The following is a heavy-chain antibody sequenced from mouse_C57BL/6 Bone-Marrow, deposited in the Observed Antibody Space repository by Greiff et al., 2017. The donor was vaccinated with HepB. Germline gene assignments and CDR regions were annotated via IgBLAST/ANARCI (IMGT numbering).Heavy chain of an antibody. CDR3: TRPYYFDY. CDR2: IDPETGGT. Sequence: QVHVKQSGAELVRPGASVTLSCKASGYTFTDYEMHWVKQTPVHGLEWIGAIDPETGGTAYNQKFKGKAILTADKSSSTAYMELRSLTSEDSAVYYCTRPYYFDYWGQGTTLTVSS. J-gene: IGHJ2*01. V-gene: IGHV1-15*01. CDR1: GYTFTDYE.